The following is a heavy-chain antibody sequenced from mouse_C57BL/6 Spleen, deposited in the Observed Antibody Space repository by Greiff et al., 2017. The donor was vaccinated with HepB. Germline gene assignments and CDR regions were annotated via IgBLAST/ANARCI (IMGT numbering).Heavy chain of an antibody. J-gene: IGHJ2*01. Sequence: QVQLQQPGAELVMPGASVKLSCKASGYTFTSYWMHWVKQRPGQGLEWIGEIDPSDSYTNYNQKFKGKSTLTVDKSSSTAYMQLSSLTSEDSAVYYCARGGFITTVVAPFDYWGQGTTLTVSS. CDR3: ARGGFITTVVAPFDY. CDR2: IDPSDSYT. D-gene: IGHD1-1*01. V-gene: IGHV1-69*01. CDR1: GYTFTSYW.